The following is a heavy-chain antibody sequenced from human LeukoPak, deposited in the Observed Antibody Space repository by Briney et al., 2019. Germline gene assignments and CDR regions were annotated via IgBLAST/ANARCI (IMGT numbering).Heavy chain of an antibody. J-gene: IGHJ4*02. CDR3: VRDEGSAYDPFDY. CDR2: IWYDGSNK. Sequence: GGSLRLSCAASGFTFSTYGMHWVRQAPGKGLEWVAVIWYDGSNKYYGDSVKGRFTISRDNSKDTLYLQMNSLRAEDTAVYYCVRDEGSAYDPFDYWGQGTLVAVSS. V-gene: IGHV3-33*01. CDR1: GFTFSTYG. D-gene: IGHD5-12*01.